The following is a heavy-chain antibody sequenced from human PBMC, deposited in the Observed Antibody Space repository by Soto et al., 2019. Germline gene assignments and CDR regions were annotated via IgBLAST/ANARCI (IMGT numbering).Heavy chain of an antibody. CDR3: ARQLDCSSTSCYGVNAFDI. CDR1: GGSISSYY. CDR2: IYYSGST. D-gene: IGHD2-2*01. Sequence: PSETLSLTCTVSGGSISSYYWSWIRQPPGKGLEWIGYIYYSGSTNYNPSLKSRVTISVDTSKNQFSLKLSSVTAADTAVYYCARQLDCSSTSCYGVNAFDIWGQGTMVTVSS. J-gene: IGHJ3*02. V-gene: IGHV4-59*08.